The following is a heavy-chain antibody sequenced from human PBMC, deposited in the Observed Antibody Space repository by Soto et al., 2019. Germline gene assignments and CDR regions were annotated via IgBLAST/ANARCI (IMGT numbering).Heavy chain of an antibody. CDR3: AKDLLALTDYYGMDV. D-gene: IGHD7-27*01. Sequence: QVQLVESGGGVVQPGRSLRLSCAASGFTFSSYGMHWVRQAPGKGLEWVAVISYDGSNKYYADSVKGRFTISRDNSKNTLYLQMNSLRAEDTAVYYGAKDLLALTDYYGMDVW. J-gene: IGHJ6*01. CDR1: GFTFSSYG. CDR2: ISYDGSNK. V-gene: IGHV3-30*18.